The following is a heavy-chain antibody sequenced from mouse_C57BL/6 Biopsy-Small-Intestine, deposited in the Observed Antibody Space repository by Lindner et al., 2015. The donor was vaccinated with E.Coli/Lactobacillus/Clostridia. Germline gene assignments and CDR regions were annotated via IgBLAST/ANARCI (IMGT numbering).Heavy chain of an antibody. D-gene: IGHD1-1*01. J-gene: IGHJ2*01. CDR3: ARHDVYYFGSSYYFDC. CDR1: GYTFTEYT. CDR2: FYPGSGSI. Sequence: VQLQESGAELVKPGASVKLSCKASGYTFTEYTIHGVKQRSGQGLEWIGWFYPGSGSIKYNEKFKDKATLTADKSSSTVYMELSRLTSEDSAVYFCARHDVYYFGSSYYFDCWGQGTTLTVSS. V-gene: IGHV1-62-2*01.